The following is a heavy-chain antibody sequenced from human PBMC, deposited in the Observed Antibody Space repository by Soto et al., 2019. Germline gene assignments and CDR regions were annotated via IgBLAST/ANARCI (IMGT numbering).Heavy chain of an antibody. V-gene: IGHV1-69*13. CDR2: IIPIFGTA. J-gene: IGHJ5*02. Sequence: ASVKVSCKASGGTFSSYAISWVRQAPGQGLEWMGGIIPIFGTANYAQKFRGRVTITADESTSTAYMELSSLRSEDTAVYYCARALDCSGGSCLRGWFDPWGQGTLVTVSS. CDR1: GGTFSSYA. D-gene: IGHD2-15*01. CDR3: ARALDCSGGSCLRGWFDP.